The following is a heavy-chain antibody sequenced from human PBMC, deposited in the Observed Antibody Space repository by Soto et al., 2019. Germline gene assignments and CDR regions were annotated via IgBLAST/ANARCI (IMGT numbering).Heavy chain of an antibody. CDR3: ARALSTKTAPIDY. Sequence: QVQLVQSGAEVKNPGASVKVSCNAAGNTFTSYYMHWLRQARGQGLEWMGIITPSSGSRRYEQKFQDRVTMTRDTSTITVYMELSSLRSEDTAGYYCARALSTKTAPIDYWGQGTLVTVSS. D-gene: IGHD2-21*02. CDR2: ITPSSGSR. CDR1: GNTFTSYY. J-gene: IGHJ4*02. V-gene: IGHV1-46*01.